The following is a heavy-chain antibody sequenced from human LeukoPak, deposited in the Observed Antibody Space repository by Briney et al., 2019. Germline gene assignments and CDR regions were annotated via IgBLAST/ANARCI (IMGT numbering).Heavy chain of an antibody. CDR2: ISTNSAFI. V-gene: IGHV3-21*04. CDR3: VKDDGWVQYAN. D-gene: IGHD5-24*01. J-gene: IGHJ4*02. Sequence: GGSLRLSCTASGFTFINYSMNWVRQAPGKGLEWVSSISTNSAFIYYADSVRGRFTISRDNSKNTVYLQMNSLSAEDAAVYYCVKDDGWVQYANWGQGTLVTVSS. CDR1: GFTFINYS.